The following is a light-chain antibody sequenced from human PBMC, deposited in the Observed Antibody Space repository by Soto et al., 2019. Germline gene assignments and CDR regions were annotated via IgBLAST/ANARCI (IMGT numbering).Light chain of an antibody. CDR3: CSSVGGPIWV. CDR2: EVN. CDR1: NSNVGSYDR. V-gene: IGLV2-23*02. J-gene: IGLJ3*02. Sequence: QSALTQPASVSGSPGQSITISCNGTNSNVGSYDRVSWYQHHPGKAPTLMIYEVNKRPSGISNRFSGSKSGNTASLTIFGLQAEDEADYYCCSSVGGPIWVFGGGTKLTVL.